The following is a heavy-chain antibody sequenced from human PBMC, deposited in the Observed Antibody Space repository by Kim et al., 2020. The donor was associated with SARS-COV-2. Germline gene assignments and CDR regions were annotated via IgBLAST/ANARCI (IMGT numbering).Heavy chain of an antibody. J-gene: IGHJ2*01. D-gene: IGHD3-3*01. V-gene: IGHV4-34*01. Sequence: SETLSLTCAVYGGSFSGYYWSWIRQPPGKGLEWIGEINHSGSTNYNPSLKSRVTISVDTSKNQFSLKLSSVPAADTAVYYCARRPYYDFWSGYSSIHNWYFDLWGRGTLVTVSS. CDR1: GGSFSGYY. CDR2: INHSGST. CDR3: ARRPYYDFWSGYSSIHNWYFDL.